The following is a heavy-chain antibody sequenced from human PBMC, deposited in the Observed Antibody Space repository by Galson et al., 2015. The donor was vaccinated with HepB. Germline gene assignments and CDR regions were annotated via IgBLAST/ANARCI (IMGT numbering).Heavy chain of an antibody. D-gene: IGHD1-20*01. Sequence: SVKVSCKASGGTFSSYATSWVRQAPGQGLEWMGGIIPIFTTANYAQKFQGRVTITADKSTCTAYMELSSLRSEDTAVYYCARRLPVTGTTGWFDPWGQGTLVTVSS. CDR2: IIPIFTTA. J-gene: IGHJ5*02. CDR1: GGTFSSYA. CDR3: ARRLPVTGTTGWFDP. V-gene: IGHV1-69*06.